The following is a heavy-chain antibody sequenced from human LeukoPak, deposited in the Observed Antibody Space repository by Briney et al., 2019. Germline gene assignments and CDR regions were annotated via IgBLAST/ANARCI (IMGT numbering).Heavy chain of an antibody. Sequence: PGGSLRLSCAASGFTFSDYYMSWIRQAPGKGLEWVSYISSSGSTIYYADSVKGRFTISRDNAKNTLYLQMNSLRADDTAVYYCARDLRLWDLDFWGQGTLVTVSS. CDR3: ARDLRLWDLDF. V-gene: IGHV3-11*04. CDR2: ISSSGSTI. J-gene: IGHJ4*02. CDR1: GFTFSDYY. D-gene: IGHD5-18*01.